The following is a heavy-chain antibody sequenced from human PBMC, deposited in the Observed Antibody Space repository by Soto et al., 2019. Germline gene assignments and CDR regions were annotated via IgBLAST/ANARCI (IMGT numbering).Heavy chain of an antibody. V-gene: IGHV3-23*01. CDR2: VSNTGRA. CDR3: AKRRDPSNSYYSDFDY. Sequence: EVQLLESGGALVQPGGSMRLSCAASGFIIDNYAMYWVRQAPGKGLQCVSAVSNTGRAYYADSVKGRFSVSRDSSYSMLYLQMNGLRAEDTAVYYCAKRRDPSNSYYSDFDYWGQGTLLTVSS. J-gene: IGHJ4*02. D-gene: IGHD3-22*01. CDR1: GFIIDNYA.